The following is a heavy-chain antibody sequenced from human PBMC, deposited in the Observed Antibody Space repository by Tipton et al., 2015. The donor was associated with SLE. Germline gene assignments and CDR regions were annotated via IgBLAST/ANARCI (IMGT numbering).Heavy chain of an antibody. V-gene: IGHV4-59*08. J-gene: IGHJ3*02. D-gene: IGHD3-3*01. CDR3: ARHVFGVVIIPVGAFDI. CDR1: GGSISSYY. CDR2: IYYSGST. Sequence: LRLSCTVSGGSISSYYWSWIRQPPGKGLEWIGYIYYSGSTNYNPSLKSRVTISVDTSKNQFSLKLSSVTAADTAVYYCARHVFGVVIIPVGAFDIWGQGTMVTVSS.